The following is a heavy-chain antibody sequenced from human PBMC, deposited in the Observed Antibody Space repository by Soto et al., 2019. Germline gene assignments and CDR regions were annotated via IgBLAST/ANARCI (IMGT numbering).Heavy chain of an antibody. D-gene: IGHD2-15*01. CDR3: AHRQDRYCSGGSCPLFDY. CDR2: IYWDDDK. J-gene: IGHJ4*02. CDR1: GFSLSTSGVG. Sequence: QITLKESGPTLVKPTQTLTLTCTFSGFSLSTSGVGVGWIRQPPGKALEWLALIYWDDDKRYRSSLKSRLTITKDTSKNQVVLTMTNMDPVDTATYYCAHRQDRYCSGGSCPLFDYWGQGILVTVSS. V-gene: IGHV2-5*02.